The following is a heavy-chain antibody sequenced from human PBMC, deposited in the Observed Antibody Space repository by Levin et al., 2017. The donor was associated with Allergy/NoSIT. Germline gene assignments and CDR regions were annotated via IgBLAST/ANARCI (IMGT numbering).Heavy chain of an antibody. Sequence: SCNTAVWNWIRHSPSRGLEWLGRTYYRSEWYNHYADSVKSRITINPDTSENQFSLLLNSVTPDDTAVYYCARDSVGNSFFDYWGQGTLVTVSS. D-gene: IGHD2/OR15-2a*01. CDR3: ARDSVGNSFFDY. J-gene: IGHJ4*02. CDR1: SCNTAV. CDR2: TYYRSEWYN. V-gene: IGHV6-1*01.